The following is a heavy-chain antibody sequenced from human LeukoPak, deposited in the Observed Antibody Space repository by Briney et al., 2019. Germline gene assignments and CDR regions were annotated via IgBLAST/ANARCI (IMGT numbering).Heavy chain of an antibody. CDR3: ASSSKQWLGMFDY. V-gene: IGHV4-38-2*01. CDR1: EFSVGSNY. CDR2: IYYSGST. J-gene: IGHJ4*02. D-gene: IGHD6-19*01. Sequence: GSLRLSCAAPEFSVGSNYMTWVRQAPGKGLEWIGGIYYSGSTYYNPSLKSRVTISVDTSKNQFSLKLSSVTAADTAVYYCASSSKQWLGMFDYWGQGTPVSVSS.